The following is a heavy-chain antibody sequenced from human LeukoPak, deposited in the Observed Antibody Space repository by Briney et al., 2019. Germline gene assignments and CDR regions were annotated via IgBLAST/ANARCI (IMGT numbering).Heavy chain of an antibody. CDR3: ARDRPIAVT. Sequence: GASVKVSCKASADTFSSYAIRWVRQAPGQGLEWMGRIIPILGIANYAQKFQGRVTITADKSTSTAYMELSSLRSEDTAVYYCARDRPIAVTWGQGTLVTVSS. CDR2: IIPILGIA. J-gene: IGHJ5*02. V-gene: IGHV1-69*04. D-gene: IGHD6-19*01. CDR1: ADTFSSYA.